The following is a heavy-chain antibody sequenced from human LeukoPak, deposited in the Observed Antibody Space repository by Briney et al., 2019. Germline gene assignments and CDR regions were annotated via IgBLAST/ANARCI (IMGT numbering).Heavy chain of an antibody. D-gene: IGHD3-16*01. J-gene: IGHJ4*02. CDR3: ARENLGDYYFDY. Sequence: SETLSLTCTVSGGSISSYSWSWIRQPPGKGLEWIGYIYHSGSTYYNPSLKSRVTISVDRSKNQFSLKLSSVTAADTAVYYCARENLGDYYFDYWGQGTLVTVSS. CDR2: IYHSGST. V-gene: IGHV4-30-2*01. CDR1: GGSISSYS.